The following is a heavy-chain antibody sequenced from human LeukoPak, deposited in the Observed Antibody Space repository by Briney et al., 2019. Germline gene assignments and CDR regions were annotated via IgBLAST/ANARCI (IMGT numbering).Heavy chain of an antibody. CDR3: ARAYDFWSGSTPKD. Sequence: GASVKVSRKASGYTFTSYGMNWVRQAPGQGLEWMGWMNTNSGNATNAKGFTGRVVFSLDTSVSTAYLQISTLKAEDTAVYYCARAYDFWSGSTPKDWGQGTLVTVSS. CDR2: MNTNSGNA. CDR1: GYTFTSYG. V-gene: IGHV7-4-1*02. J-gene: IGHJ4*02. D-gene: IGHD3-3*01.